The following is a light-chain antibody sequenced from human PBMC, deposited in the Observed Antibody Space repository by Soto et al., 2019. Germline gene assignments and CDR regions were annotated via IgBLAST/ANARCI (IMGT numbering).Light chain of an antibody. V-gene: IGLV2-8*01. CDR1: SSDVGGYRF. Sequence: QSALTQPPSASGSPGQSVTISCTGTSSDVGGYRFVSWYQQHPGKASKLIIYQVTKRPPGVPARFSGSKSGNTASLTVSGLQAEDDADYYCSSYAGRTLYVFGTGTKVTVL. CDR2: QVT. J-gene: IGLJ1*01. CDR3: SSYAGRTLYV.